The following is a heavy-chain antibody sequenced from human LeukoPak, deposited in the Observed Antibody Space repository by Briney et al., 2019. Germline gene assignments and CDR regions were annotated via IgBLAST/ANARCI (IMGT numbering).Heavy chain of an antibody. CDR3: ATRPQFLEWLLLI. Sequence: GASVEVSCKASGYTFTSYAISWVGQAPGQGLEWMGGIIPIFGTANYAQKFQGRVTITADESTSTAYMELSSLRSEDTAVYYCATRPQFLEWLLLIWGQGTMATVSS. J-gene: IGHJ3*02. CDR2: IIPIFGTA. CDR1: GYTFTSYA. D-gene: IGHD3-3*01. V-gene: IGHV1-69*13.